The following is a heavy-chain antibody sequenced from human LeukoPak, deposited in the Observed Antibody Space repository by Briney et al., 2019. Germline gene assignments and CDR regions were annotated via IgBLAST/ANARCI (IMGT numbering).Heavy chain of an antibody. CDR3: ARAGSLITMVRGAVDY. CDR2: ISYDGSNK. D-gene: IGHD3-10*01. V-gene: IGHV3-30*04. CDR1: GFTFSSYA. Sequence: GGSLRLSCAASGFTFSSYAMHWVRQAPGEGLEWVAVISYDGSNKYYADSVKGRFTISRDNSKNTLYLQMNSLRAEDTAVYYCARAGSLITMVRGAVDYWGQGTLVTVSS. J-gene: IGHJ4*02.